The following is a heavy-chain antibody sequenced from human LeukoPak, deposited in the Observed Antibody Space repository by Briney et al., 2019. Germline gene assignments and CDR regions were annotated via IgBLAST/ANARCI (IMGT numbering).Heavy chain of an antibody. Sequence: SETLSLTCTVSGYSISSGYYWGWIRQPPGKGLEWIGSIYHSGSTYYNPSLKSRVTISVDTSKNQFSLKLTSVTAADTAVYYCATRMGTSFYWGQGTLVTVSS. D-gene: IGHD3/OR15-3a*01. CDR1: GYSISSGYY. J-gene: IGHJ4*02. V-gene: IGHV4-38-2*02. CDR3: ATRMGTSFY. CDR2: IYHSGST.